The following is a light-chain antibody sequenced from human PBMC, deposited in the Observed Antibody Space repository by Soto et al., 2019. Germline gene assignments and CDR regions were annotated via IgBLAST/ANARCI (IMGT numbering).Light chain of an antibody. CDR3: QQYDNLHT. CDR1: QDISNY. Sequence: DIHMTQSPSSLSASVGYRFTITCEASQDISNYLNWYQQKPRKAPELLIYDASNLETGVPSRLSGSGSGTDFTFTISSPQPEDIATYYCQQYDNLHTFGQGTRLEIK. J-gene: IGKJ5*01. V-gene: IGKV1-33*01. CDR2: DAS.